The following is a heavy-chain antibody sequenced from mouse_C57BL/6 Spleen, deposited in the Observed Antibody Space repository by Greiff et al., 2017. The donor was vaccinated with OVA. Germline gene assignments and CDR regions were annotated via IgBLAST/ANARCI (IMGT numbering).Heavy chain of an antibody. Sequence: EVQGVESGGGLVQPKGSLKLSCAASGFTFNTYAMHWVRQAPGKGLEWVARIRSKSSNYATYYADSVKDRFTISRDDSQSMLYLQMNNLKTEDTAMYYCVRDPPSYYSNYDYAMDYWGQGTSVTVSS. CDR3: VRDPPSYYSNYDYAMDY. CDR2: IRSKSSNYAT. CDR1: GFTFNTYA. D-gene: IGHD2-5*01. V-gene: IGHV10-3*01. J-gene: IGHJ4*01.